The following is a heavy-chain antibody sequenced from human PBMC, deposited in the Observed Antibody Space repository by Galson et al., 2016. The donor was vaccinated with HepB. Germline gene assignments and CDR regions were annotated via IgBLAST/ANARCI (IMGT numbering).Heavy chain of an antibody. CDR3: ATAWEVTGYFDY. CDR2: ISGSGSTT. CDR1: GFTFSTYA. Sequence: SLRLSCAASGFTFSTYAMSWVRQAPGKGLEWVLSISGSGSTTYHADSVKGRFTVSRDNSKNTLYLQMNSLRAEDTALYYCATAWEVTGYFDYWGQGALVTVSS. J-gene: IGHJ4*02. V-gene: IGHV3-23*01. D-gene: IGHD3-10*01.